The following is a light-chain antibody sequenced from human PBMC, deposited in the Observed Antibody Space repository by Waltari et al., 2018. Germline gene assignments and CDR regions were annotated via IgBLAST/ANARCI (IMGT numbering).Light chain of an antibody. V-gene: IGKV1-33*01. CDR1: QDISNY. CDR3: QQYENLPLT. Sequence: DIQMTQSPSSLSPSVGDSVPITCQASQDISNYLNWYQQKPGKAPKLLIYDASNLETGVPSRFSGRGSGTDFIFTISSLQPEDIATYYCQQYENLPLTFGGGTKVEIK. CDR2: DAS. J-gene: IGKJ4*01.